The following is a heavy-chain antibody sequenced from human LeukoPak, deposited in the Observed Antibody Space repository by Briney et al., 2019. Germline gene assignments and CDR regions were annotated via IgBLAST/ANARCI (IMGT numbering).Heavy chain of an antibody. CDR3: ARERRAFSPFGV. CDR1: GGSIPTTIG. Sequence: SGTLSPSSAVSGGSIPTTIGRSWVRQPPGKGLEWIGEVHLSGTSNYNPSLKSRVSMSIDKSKNQLSLKLTSVTAADTAMYYCARERRAFSPFGVWGERSLPTVPS. D-gene: IGHD2-8*01. CDR2: VHLSGTS. V-gene: IGHV4-4*02. J-gene: IGHJ4*01.